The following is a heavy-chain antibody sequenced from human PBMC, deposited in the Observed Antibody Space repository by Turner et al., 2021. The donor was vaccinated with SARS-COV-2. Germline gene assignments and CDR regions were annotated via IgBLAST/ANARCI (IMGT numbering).Heavy chain of an antibody. Sequence: QVQLVESGGGVVQPGRSLRLSCAASGFTFSSYGMHWVRQAPGKGLEWVAVIRYDGSNKYYADSVKGRFTISRDNSKNTLYLQMNSLRAEDTAVYYCAREAYYDSSGAFDYWGQGTLVTVSS. V-gene: IGHV3-33*01. CDR3: AREAYYDSSGAFDY. J-gene: IGHJ4*02. CDR2: IRYDGSNK. CDR1: GFTFSSYG. D-gene: IGHD3-22*01.